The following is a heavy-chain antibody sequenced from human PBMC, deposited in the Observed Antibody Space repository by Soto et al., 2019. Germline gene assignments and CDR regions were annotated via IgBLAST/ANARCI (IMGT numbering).Heavy chain of an antibody. Sequence: GGSLRLSCAASGLTFSSYAMSWVREVSGKGLEWVSAISGSGGSTYYADSVKGRFTISRDNSKNTLYLQMNSLRAEDTAVYYCAKGGPHSGHDSPYYFHYRCQGTLGTRSS. CDR2: ISGSGGST. CDR1: GLTFSSYA. D-gene: IGHD5-12*01. CDR3: AKGGPHSGHDSPYYFHY. V-gene: IGHV3-23*01. J-gene: IGHJ4*02.